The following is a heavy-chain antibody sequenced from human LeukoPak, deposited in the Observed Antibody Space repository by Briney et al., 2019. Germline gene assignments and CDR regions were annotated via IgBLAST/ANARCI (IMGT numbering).Heavy chain of an antibody. CDR3: ARDHTTVTNWTPENAFDI. Sequence: GASVKVSCKASGYTFTSYGISWVRQAPGQGLEWMGWISAYNGNTNYAQKLQGRVTMTTDTSTSTAYMELRSLRSDDTAVYYCARDHTTVTNWTPENAFDIWGQGTMVTVSS. CDR1: GYTFTSYG. CDR2: ISAYNGNT. V-gene: IGHV1-18*01. D-gene: IGHD4-17*01. J-gene: IGHJ3*02.